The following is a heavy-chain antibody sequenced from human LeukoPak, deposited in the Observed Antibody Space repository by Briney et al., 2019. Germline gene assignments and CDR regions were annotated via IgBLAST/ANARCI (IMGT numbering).Heavy chain of an antibody. V-gene: IGHV1-69*06. J-gene: IGHJ2*01. CDR3: AKVAAAIPRWYFDL. D-gene: IGHD2-21*02. Sequence: SVKVSCKTSGGSIMNYAISWVRQAPGQGLEWMGVIIPIFGTSNYAQKFQDRVTITASKSTNTANMELSSLRSEDTAVYYCAKVAAAIPRWYFDLWGRGTLVTVSS. CDR2: IIPIFGTS. CDR1: GGSIMNYA.